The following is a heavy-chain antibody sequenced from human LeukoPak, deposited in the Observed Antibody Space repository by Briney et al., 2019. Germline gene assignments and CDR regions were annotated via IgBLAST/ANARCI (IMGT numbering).Heavy chain of an antibody. CDR2: ISSSSSYK. D-gene: IGHD3-10*01. Sequence: GGSLRLSCAASGFTFSSYSMNWLRQAPGKGLEWGSSISSSSSYKYYADSVKRRITISRANSKNSLYLQMTSLRADDTAVYYCYYTDYWGQGTLVTVSS. CDR1: GFTFSSYS. CDR3: YYTDY. V-gene: IGHV3-21*01. J-gene: IGHJ4*02.